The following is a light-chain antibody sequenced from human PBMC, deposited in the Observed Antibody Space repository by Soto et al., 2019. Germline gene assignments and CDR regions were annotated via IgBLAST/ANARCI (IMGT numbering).Light chain of an antibody. Sequence: QSVLTQPPSASGTPGQRVTISCSGSRSNIGSNAVSWYQQLPGTAPKLLIYNDNQRPSGVPDRFSASKSGTSAALAISGRQSEDEAEYYCAAWDDSLNARGVFGGGTKLTVL. CDR2: NDN. CDR3: AAWDDSLNARGV. J-gene: IGLJ3*02. V-gene: IGLV1-44*01. CDR1: RSNIGSNA.